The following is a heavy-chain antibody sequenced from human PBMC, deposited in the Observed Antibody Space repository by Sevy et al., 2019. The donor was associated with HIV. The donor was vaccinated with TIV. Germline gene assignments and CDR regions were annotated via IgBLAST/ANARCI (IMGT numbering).Heavy chain of an antibody. CDR2: IRYDGSNK. Sequence: GGSLRLSCAASGFTFSSYGMHWVRQAPGKGLEWVAFIRYDGSNKYYADSVKGRLTISRDNSKNTLYLQMNSLIAEDTAVYYCAKQAYCGGDCYRANGMDVWGQGTTVTVSS. J-gene: IGHJ6*02. CDR3: AKQAYCGGDCYRANGMDV. CDR1: GFTFSSYG. V-gene: IGHV3-30*02. D-gene: IGHD2-21*01.